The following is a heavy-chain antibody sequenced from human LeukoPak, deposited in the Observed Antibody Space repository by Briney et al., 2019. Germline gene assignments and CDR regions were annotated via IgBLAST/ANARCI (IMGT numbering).Heavy chain of an antibody. CDR2: IYYSGST. CDR3: ARTYGDYDDAFDV. CDR1: GGSISSSTYY. V-gene: IGHV4-39*01. D-gene: IGHD4-17*01. J-gene: IGHJ3*01. Sequence: SETLSLTCTVSGGSISSSTYYWGWIRQPPGKGLEWIGSIYYSGSTYSNPSLKSRVTIFVDTSKNQFSLKLSPVTATDTAVYYCARTYGDYDDAFDVWGQGTMVTVSS.